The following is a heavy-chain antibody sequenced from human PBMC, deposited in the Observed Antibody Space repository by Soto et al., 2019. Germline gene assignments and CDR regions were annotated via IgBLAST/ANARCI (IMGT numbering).Heavy chain of an antibody. Sequence: QLQLQESGPGLVKPSETLSLTCTVSGGSISSSSYYWGWIRQPPGKGLEWIGSIYYSGSTYYNPSLKSRVTISVDTSKNQFSLKLSSVTAADTAVYYCARMSIYQGLDYWGQGTLVTVSS. V-gene: IGHV4-39*01. CDR3: ARMSIYQGLDY. CDR2: IYYSGST. CDR1: GGSISSSSYY. J-gene: IGHJ4*02. D-gene: IGHD3-3*02.